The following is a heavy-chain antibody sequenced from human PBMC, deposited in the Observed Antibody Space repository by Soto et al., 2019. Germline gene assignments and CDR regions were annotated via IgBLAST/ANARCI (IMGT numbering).Heavy chain of an antibody. J-gene: IGHJ4*02. CDR3: ARTTRGLDYYGSGSYLFDY. V-gene: IGHV4-30-2*01. D-gene: IGHD3-10*01. CDR2: INHSGST. Sequence: LSPTCAVSGGSISSGGYSWSWIRQPPGKGLEWIGEINHSGSTNYNPSLKSRVTISVDTSKNQFSLKLSSVTAADTAVYYCARTTRGLDYYGSGSYLFDYWGQGTLVTVSS. CDR1: GGSISSGGYS.